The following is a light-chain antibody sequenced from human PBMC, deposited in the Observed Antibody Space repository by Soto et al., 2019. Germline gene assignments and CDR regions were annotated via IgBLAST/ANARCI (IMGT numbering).Light chain of an antibody. J-gene: IGLJ2*01. Sequence: QAVVTQPASVSGSPGQSITISCTGTSSDVGYYNIVSWYQQHPGKAPKLMIYEGSKRPSGVSNRFSGSKSGNTASLTISGLQAEDEADYYCCSYAGSSTYVVFGGGTKLTVL. CDR3: CSYAGSSTYVV. CDR2: EGS. V-gene: IGLV2-23*01. CDR1: SSDVGYYNI.